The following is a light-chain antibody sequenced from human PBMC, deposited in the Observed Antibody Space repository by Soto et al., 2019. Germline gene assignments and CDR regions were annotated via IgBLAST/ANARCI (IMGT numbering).Light chain of an antibody. V-gene: IGKV3-15*01. CDR2: GAS. J-gene: IGKJ4*01. CDR3: QQYNNWPLT. CDR1: QSVSSK. Sequence: EIVMTQSPVTLSVSPGERATLSCRASQSVSSKLAWYQQKRGQAPRLLIHGASTRATGIPARFSGSGSGTEFILTITSLQSEDFALYYCQQYNNWPLTFGGGTKMEIK.